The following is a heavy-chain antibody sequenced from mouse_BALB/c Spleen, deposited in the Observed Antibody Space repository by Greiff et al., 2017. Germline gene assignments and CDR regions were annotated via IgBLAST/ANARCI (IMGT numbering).Heavy chain of an antibody. D-gene: IGHD2-4*01. CDR2: ISYSGST. CDR3: ARFYYDYRAWFAY. CDR1: GDSITSGY. J-gene: IGHJ3*01. V-gene: IGHV3-8*02. Sequence: EVMLVESGPSLVKPSQTLSLTCSVTGDSITSGYWNWIRKFPGNKLEYMGYISYSGSTYYNPSLKSRISITRDTSKNQYYLQLNSVTTEDTATYYCARFYYDYRAWFAYWGQGTLVTVSA.